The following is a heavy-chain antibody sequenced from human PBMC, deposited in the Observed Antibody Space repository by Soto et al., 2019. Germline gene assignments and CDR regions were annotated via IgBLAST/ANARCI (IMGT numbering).Heavy chain of an antibody. CDR2: ISSSSSTI. J-gene: IGHJ5*02. CDR3: ARHPERIAEIGWFDP. V-gene: IGHV3-48*01. Sequence: GGSLRLSCAASGFSFSIYSMNWVRQAPGKGLEWVSYISSSSSTIYYADSVKGRFTISRDNAKNSLYLQMNSLRAEDTAVYYCARHPERIAEIGWFDPWGQGTLVTVSS. D-gene: IGHD6-13*01. CDR1: GFSFSIYS.